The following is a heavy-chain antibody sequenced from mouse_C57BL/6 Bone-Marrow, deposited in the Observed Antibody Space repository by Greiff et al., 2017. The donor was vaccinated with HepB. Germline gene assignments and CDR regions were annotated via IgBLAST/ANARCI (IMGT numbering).Heavy chain of an antibody. J-gene: IGHJ2*01. Sequence: EVQLQQSGPELVKPGASVKISCKASGYSFTGYYMNWVKQSPEKSLEWIGEINPSTGGTTSNQKFKAKATLTVDKSSSTAYMQLKSLTSEDSAVYYCARDITTVDDYWGQGTTLTVSS. CDR1: GYSFTGYY. V-gene: IGHV1-42*01. D-gene: IGHD1-1*01. CDR3: ARDITTVDDY. CDR2: INPSTGGT.